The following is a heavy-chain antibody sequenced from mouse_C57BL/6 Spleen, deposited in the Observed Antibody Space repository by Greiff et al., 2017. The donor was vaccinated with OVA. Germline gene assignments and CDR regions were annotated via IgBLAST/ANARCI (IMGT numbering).Heavy chain of an antibody. V-gene: IGHV1-52*01. CDR2: IDPSDSET. D-gene: IGHD1-1*01. CDR1: GYTFTSYW. J-gene: IGHJ2*01. Sequence: QVQLQQPGAELVRPGSSVKLSCKASGYTFTSYWMHWVKQRPIQGLEWIGNIDPSDSETHYNQKFKDKATLTVDKSSSTAYMQLSSLTSEDSAVYYGARSARTVVAPYLDYWGQGTTLTVSS. CDR3: ARSARTVVAPYLDY.